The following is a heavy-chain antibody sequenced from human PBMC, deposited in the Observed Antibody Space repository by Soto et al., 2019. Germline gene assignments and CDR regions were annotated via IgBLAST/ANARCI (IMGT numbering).Heavy chain of an antibody. J-gene: IGHJ4*02. V-gene: IGHV4-59*11. D-gene: IGHD3-16*02. Sequence: SETLSLTCIVSGDSITSHLWTWILQPPWKGLEWIGLMHYSGNTNFNPSLKSRVTMFLDTSKNLFSLKLSSVTAADTAVYYCATVRDGNSDRYFGLVFESWGQGTLVTVS. CDR3: ATVRDGNSDRYFGLVFES. CDR1: GDSITSHL. CDR2: MHYSGNT.